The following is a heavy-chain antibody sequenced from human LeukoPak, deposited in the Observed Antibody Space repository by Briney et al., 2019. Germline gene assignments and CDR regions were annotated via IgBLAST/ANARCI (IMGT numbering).Heavy chain of an antibody. D-gene: IGHD2-21*02. V-gene: IGHV3-30-3*01. Sequence: GGSLRLSCAASGFTFSSYAMHWVRQTPGKGLEWVAVISYDGGNKYYADSVKGRFTISRDNSKNTLYLQMNSLRAEDTAVYYCARDLYCGGDCYSGVSDYWGQGTLVTVSS. J-gene: IGHJ4*02. CDR3: ARDLYCGGDCYSGVSDY. CDR2: ISYDGGNK. CDR1: GFTFSSYA.